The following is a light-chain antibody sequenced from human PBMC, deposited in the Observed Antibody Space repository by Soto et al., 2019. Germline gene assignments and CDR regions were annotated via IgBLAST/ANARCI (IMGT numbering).Light chain of an antibody. J-gene: IGKJ3*01. CDR1: QSVSRD. CDR2: DAS. Sequence: DIVLTQSTASLSLSPGERATLSCRASQSVSRDFAWYQQKPGQAPRLLIYDASNRATGIPARFSGSGSGTDFTLTINSLQPEDFAVYYCQHRHNFGPGTKVDFK. V-gene: IGKV3-11*01. CDR3: QHRHN.